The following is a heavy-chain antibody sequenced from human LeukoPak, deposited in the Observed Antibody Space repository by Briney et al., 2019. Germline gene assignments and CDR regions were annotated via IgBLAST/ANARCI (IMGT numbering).Heavy chain of an antibody. Sequence: SQTLSLTCTVSGGSISSGGYYWSWIRQHPGTGLEWIGYIYYSGSTYYNPSLKSRVTISVDTSKNQFSLKLSSVTAADTAVYYCARVVCGKIVVPAYYFDYWGQGTLVTVSS. D-gene: IGHD2-2*01. V-gene: IGHV4-31*03. CDR3: ARVVCGKIVVPAYYFDY. CDR1: GGSISSGGYY. CDR2: IYYSGST. J-gene: IGHJ4*02.